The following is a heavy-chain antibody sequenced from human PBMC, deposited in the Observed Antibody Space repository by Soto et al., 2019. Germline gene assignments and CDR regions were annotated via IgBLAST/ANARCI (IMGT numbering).Heavy chain of an antibody. CDR3: ARNRAVAFDYYCYMDV. J-gene: IGHJ6*03. CDR1: GGSISSYY. V-gene: IGHV4-59*01. Sequence: SETLSLTCTVSGGSISSYYWSWIRQPPGKGLEWIGYIYYSGSTNYNPSLKSRVTISVDTSKNQFSLKLGSVTAADTAVYYCARNRAVAFDYYCYMDVWGKGTTVTVSS. CDR2: IYYSGST. D-gene: IGHD6-19*01.